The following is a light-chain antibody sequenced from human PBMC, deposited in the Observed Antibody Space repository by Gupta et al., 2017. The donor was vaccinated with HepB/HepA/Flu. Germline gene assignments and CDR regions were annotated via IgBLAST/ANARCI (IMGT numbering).Light chain of an antibody. Sequence: EIVLTQFPGTLSLSPGERATLSCRASQSVSSTYLAWYQRKPGQAPRLLIYGTSTRATGVADRFSGSGSGTDFTLTISRLDPEDFAVYYCQQYDSLPHTFGHGTKVEIE. V-gene: IGKV3-20*01. J-gene: IGKJ3*01. CDR1: QSVSSTY. CDR3: QQYDSLPHT. CDR2: GTS.